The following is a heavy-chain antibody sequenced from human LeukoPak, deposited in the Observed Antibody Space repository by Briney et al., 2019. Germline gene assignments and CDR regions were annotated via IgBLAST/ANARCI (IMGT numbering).Heavy chain of an antibody. Sequence: SETLSLTCTVSGYSISSGHYWSWIRQPPGKGLEWIGEINHSGSTNYNPSLKSRVTISVDTSKSQFSLRLSSVTAADTAVYYCAHESSYYYYYYMDVWGKGTTVTVSS. CDR3: AHESSYYYYYYMDV. J-gene: IGHJ6*03. V-gene: IGHV4-38-2*02. CDR1: GYSISSGHY. CDR2: INHSGST.